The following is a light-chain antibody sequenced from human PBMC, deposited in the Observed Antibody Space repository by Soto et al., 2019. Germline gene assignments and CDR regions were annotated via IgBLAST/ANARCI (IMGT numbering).Light chain of an antibody. J-gene: IGLJ1*01. Sequence: ALTQPAAVSGSHGQSITISCTGTSSDVGGYNHVSWYQIHPGEAPKLIIYEVTSRPSGVSYRFSGSKSGNSASLTISGLQAEDEADYYCSSYASSSSYVFGGGTKVTVL. V-gene: IGLV2-14*01. CDR2: EVT. CDR1: SSDVGGYNH. CDR3: SSYASSSSYV.